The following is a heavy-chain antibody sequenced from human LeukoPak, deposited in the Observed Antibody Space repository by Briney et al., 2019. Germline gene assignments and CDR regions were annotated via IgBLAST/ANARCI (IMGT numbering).Heavy chain of an antibody. V-gene: IGHV4-59*11. CDR3: ARGGSVGYSYGYYYFDY. Sequence: SETLSLTCTVSGGSISSHYWSWIRQPPGKGLEWIGYIYYSGSTNYNPSLKSRVTISVDTSKNQLSLKLSSVTAADTAVYYCARGGSVGYSYGYYYFDYWGQGTLVTVSS. J-gene: IGHJ4*02. CDR1: GGSISSHY. D-gene: IGHD5-18*01. CDR2: IYYSGST.